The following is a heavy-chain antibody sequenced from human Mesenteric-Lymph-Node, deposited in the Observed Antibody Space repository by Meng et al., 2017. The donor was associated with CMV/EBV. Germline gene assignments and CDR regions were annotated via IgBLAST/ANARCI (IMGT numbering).Heavy chain of an antibody. Sequence: SGFTFSSNGMNWVRQAPGKGLEWVAVIWYDGSNKYYADSVKGRFTISRDNSKNTLYLQMNSLRAEDTAVYYCARDSGTAMVAGYFDYWGQGTLVTVSS. D-gene: IGHD5-18*01. CDR1: GFTFSSNG. CDR2: IWYDGSNK. J-gene: IGHJ4*02. CDR3: ARDSGTAMVAGYFDY. V-gene: IGHV3-33*01.